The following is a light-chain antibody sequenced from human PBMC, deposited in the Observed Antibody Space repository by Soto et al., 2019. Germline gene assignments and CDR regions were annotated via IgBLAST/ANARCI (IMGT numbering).Light chain of an antibody. CDR3: QKHNSAPQT. V-gene: IGKV1-27*01. J-gene: IGKJ1*01. Sequence: DIQMTQSPSSLSASVGDRVTITCRASQGIRNSLAWYQQKPGKVPKLLIYAASTLQSGVPSRFSGSGSGTDFTLTISSLQPEDVATYYCQKHNSAPQTFGQGTKVEIK. CDR1: QGIRNS. CDR2: AAS.